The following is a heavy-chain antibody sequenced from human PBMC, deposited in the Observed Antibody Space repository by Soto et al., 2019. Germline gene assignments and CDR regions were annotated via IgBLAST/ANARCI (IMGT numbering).Heavy chain of an antibody. CDR1: GGSISSYY. D-gene: IGHD3-10*01. J-gene: IGHJ4*02. CDR3: ARAPYGSGTKPYYFDY. CDR2: IYNSGST. V-gene: IGHV4-59*01. Sequence: QVQLQESGPGLVKPSETLSLTCTVSGGSISSYYWSWIRQPPGKGLEWIGCIYNSGSTNYNPSLNSRVTNSMDTSRNQFSLIWSSVTAADTAVYYCARAPYGSGTKPYYFDYWGQGTLVTVSS.